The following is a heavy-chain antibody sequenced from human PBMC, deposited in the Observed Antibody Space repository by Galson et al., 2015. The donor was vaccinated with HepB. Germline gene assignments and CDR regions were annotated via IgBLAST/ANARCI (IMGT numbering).Heavy chain of an antibody. CDR1: GDSVSSNTAT. Sequence: CAISGDSVSSNTATWNWFRQSPSRGLEWLGRTYHWSQLSTEYAESLKSRLTVNSDTSKNQFSLQLKSVSPEDTAVYYCAREIAPGGLPRFDYWSLGTLVIVSS. D-gene: IGHD6-13*01. J-gene: IGHJ4*02. CDR2: TYHWSQLST. V-gene: IGHV6-1*01. CDR3: AREIAPGGLPRFDY.